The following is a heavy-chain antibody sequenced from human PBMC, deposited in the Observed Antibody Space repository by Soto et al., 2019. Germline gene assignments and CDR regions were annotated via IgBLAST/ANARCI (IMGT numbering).Heavy chain of an antibody. D-gene: IGHD1-20*01. J-gene: IGHJ4*02. CDR1: GGSFSGYY. CDR3: ARGVVSPRGITSSSDY. V-gene: IGHV4-34*01. CDR2: INHSGST. Sequence: QVQLQQWGAGLLKPSETLSLTCAVYGGSFSGYYWSWIRPPPGKGLEWIGEINHSGSTNYNPSLMMRVTISVDTSKNQFSLKLSSVTAADTAVYYCARGVVSPRGITSSSDYWGQGTLVTVSS.